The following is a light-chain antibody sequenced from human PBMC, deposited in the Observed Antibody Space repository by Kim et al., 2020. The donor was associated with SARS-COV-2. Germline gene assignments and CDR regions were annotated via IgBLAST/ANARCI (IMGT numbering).Light chain of an antibody. Sequence: SVSPGERAPLPCRASQSVGSNLAWYQQRPGQAPRLLIYDTSTRATGIPARFSGSGSGTEFTLTISSLQSEDFAVYYCQQYNKWRTFGQGTKVDIK. V-gene: IGKV3-15*01. CDR2: DTS. CDR1: QSVGSN. J-gene: IGKJ1*01. CDR3: QQYNKWRT.